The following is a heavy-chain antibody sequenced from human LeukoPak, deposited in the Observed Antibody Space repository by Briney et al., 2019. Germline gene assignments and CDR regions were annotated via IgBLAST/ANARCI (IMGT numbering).Heavy chain of an antibody. V-gene: IGHV1-18*01. CDR1: GYTFTSYG. CDR2: ISAYNGNT. CDR3: ATDGDSLSGGQLVRRGAFDI. D-gene: IGHD6-6*01. Sequence: ASVKVSCKASGYTFTSYGISWVRQAPGQGLEWMGWISAYNGNTNYAQKLQGRVTMTTDTSTSTAYMELRSLRSEDTAVYYCATDGDSLSGGQLVRRGAFDIWGQGTMVTVSS. J-gene: IGHJ3*02.